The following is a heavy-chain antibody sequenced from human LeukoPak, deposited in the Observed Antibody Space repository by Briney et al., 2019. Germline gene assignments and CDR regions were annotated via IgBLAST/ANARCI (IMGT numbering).Heavy chain of an antibody. CDR3: ARDLGRHDAFDI. CDR1: GGSITSSY. CDR2: IYYSGST. Sequence: SETLSLTCPVSGGSITSSYWSWIRQPPGKGLEWIGYIYYSGSTNYNPSLKSRVTISVDTSKNQFSLKLSSVTAADTAVYYCARDLGRHDAFDIWGQGTMVTVSS. J-gene: IGHJ3*02. D-gene: IGHD1-26*01. V-gene: IGHV4-59*12.